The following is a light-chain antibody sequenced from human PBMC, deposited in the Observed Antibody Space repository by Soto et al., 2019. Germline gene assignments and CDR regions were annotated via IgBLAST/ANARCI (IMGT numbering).Light chain of an antibody. CDR2: GAA. CDR3: QQYGSSKT. V-gene: IGKV3-20*01. J-gene: IGKJ1*01. CDR1: QSVSSNY. Sequence: EIVLTQSPGTLSLSPGERATLSCRASQSVSSNYVAWYQQKPGQAPRLLIHGAASRATGIPDRFSGSGSGTDFTLTISRLEPEDFAVYYCQQYGSSKTFGQVTKVEIK.